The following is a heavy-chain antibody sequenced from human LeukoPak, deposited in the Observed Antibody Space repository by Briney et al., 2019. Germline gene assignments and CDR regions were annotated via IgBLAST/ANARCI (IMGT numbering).Heavy chain of an antibody. CDR3: ATRSSTLAAARCFDD. J-gene: IGHJ4*03. Sequence: PSETLSLTCAVHGESFSAYFWSWIRQVPGKGLEWIGEIDHRGSSNYNPPLKSRATISVDTSKNHFSLSLTSVTAADTAVYYRATRSSTLAAARCFDDWGQGTVVTVSS. D-gene: IGHD6-6*01. V-gene: IGHV4-34*01. CDR1: GESFSAYF. CDR2: IDHRGSS.